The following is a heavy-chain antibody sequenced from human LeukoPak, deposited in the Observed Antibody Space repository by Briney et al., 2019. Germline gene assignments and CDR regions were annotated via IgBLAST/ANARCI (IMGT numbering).Heavy chain of an antibody. V-gene: IGHV3-23*01. J-gene: IGHJ4*02. CDR2: VTSRGGT. D-gene: IGHD3-16*01. Sequence: PGGSLRLSCAASGFILSSHGMSWVRQAPGKRLEWVSTVTSRGGTDYTDSVKGRFIISRDNSKNTLLLQMNSLRAEDTAMYYCARDLRESWAFFDYWGQGTLVTVSS. CDR1: GFILSSHG. CDR3: ARDLRESWAFFDY.